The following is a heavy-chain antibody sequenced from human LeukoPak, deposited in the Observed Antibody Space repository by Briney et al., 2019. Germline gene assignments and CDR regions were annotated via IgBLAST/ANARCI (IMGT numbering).Heavy chain of an antibody. CDR1: GFTLSSYA. Sequence: PGGSLRLSCAASGFTLSSYAMSWVRQAPGKGLGWVSAISGSGGSTYCADSVKGRFTISRDNSKNTLYLQMNSLRAEDTAVYYCAKDPWAFDWLLYLDYWGQGTLVTVSS. V-gene: IGHV3-23*01. CDR2: ISGSGGST. D-gene: IGHD3-9*01. CDR3: AKDPWAFDWLLYLDY. J-gene: IGHJ4*02.